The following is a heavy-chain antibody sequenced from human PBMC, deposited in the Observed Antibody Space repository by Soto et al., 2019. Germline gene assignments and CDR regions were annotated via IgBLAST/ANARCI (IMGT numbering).Heavy chain of an antibody. J-gene: IGHJ6*04. CDR3: ARARSSSWYREYYYYGMDV. CDR1: GYTFTGYY. V-gene: IGHV1-2*04. D-gene: IGHD6-13*01. CDR2: INPNSGGT. Sequence: ASVKVSCKASGYTFTGYYMHWVRQAPGQGLEWMGWINPNSGGTNYAQKFQGWVTMTRDTSISTAHMELSRLRSDDTAVYYCARARSSSWYREYYYYGMDVWGKESTFTIAS.